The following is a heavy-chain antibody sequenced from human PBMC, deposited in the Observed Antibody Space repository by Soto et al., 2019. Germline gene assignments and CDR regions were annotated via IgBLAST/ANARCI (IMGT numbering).Heavy chain of an antibody. Sequence: ASVKVSCKASSYTFTSYGINWVRQAPGQGLEWVGWIGVYNYDTKYAQKLQGRVTMTRNTSISTAYMELSSLRSEDTAVYYCAREEVDYYDSSGYWRVCHGMDVWGQGTTVTVSS. D-gene: IGHD3-22*01. V-gene: IGHV1-18*01. J-gene: IGHJ6*02. CDR3: AREEVDYYDSSGYWRVCHGMDV. CDR1: SYTFTSYG. CDR2: IGVYNYDT.